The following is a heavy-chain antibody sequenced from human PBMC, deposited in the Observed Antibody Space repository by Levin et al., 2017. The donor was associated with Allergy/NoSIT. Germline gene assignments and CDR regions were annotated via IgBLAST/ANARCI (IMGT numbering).Heavy chain of an antibody. CDR1: GGTFSSYT. D-gene: IGHD7-27*01. J-gene: IGHJ2*01. CDR3: ARAGDPDWYFDL. CDR2: IIPILGIA. Sequence: SVKVSCKASGGTFSSYTISWVRQAPGQGLEWMGRIIPILGIANYAQKFQGRVTITADKSTSTAYMELSSLRSEDTAVYYCARAGDPDWYFDLWGRGTLVTVSS. V-gene: IGHV1-69*02.